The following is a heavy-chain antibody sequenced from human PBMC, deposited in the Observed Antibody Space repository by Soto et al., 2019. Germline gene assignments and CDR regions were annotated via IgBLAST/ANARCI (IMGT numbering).Heavy chain of an antibody. CDR3: ARESYYDSSGYYSPLYYYYYGMDV. Sequence: SQTLSLTCAISGDSVSSNSAAWNWIRQSPSRGLEWLGRTYYRSKWYNDYAVSVKSRITINPDTSKNQFSLQLNSVTPEDTAVYYCARESYYDSSGYYSPLYYYYYGMDVWGQGTTVTVSS. CDR1: GDSVSSNSAA. CDR2: TYYRSKWYN. J-gene: IGHJ6*02. V-gene: IGHV6-1*01. D-gene: IGHD3-22*01.